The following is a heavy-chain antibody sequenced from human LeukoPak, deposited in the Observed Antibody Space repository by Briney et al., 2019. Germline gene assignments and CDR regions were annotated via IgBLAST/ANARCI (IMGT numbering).Heavy chain of an antibody. CDR2: FDPEDGET. D-gene: IGHD5-12*01. V-gene: IGHV1-24*01. Sequence: ASVKVSCKVSGYTLTELSMHWVRQAPGKGLEWMGGFDPEDGETIYAQKFQGRVTMTEDTSTDTAYMELSSLRSEDTAVYYCATDRGYSGYDSFDHWGQGTLVTVSS. J-gene: IGHJ4*02. CDR1: GYTLTELS. CDR3: ATDRGYSGYDSFDH.